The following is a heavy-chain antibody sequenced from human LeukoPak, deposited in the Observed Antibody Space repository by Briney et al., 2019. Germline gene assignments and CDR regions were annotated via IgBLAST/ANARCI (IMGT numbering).Heavy chain of an antibody. CDR2: ISYDGSNK. CDR1: GFTFSSYA. Sequence: GGSLRLSCAASGFTFSSYAMHWVRQAPGKGLEWVAVISYDGSNKYYADSVKGRFTISRDNSKNTLYLQMNSLRAEDTAVYYCARDIAVAGLYNWFDPWGQGTLVTVSS. V-gene: IGHV3-30-3*01. J-gene: IGHJ5*02. D-gene: IGHD2-21*01. CDR3: ARDIAVAGLYNWFDP.